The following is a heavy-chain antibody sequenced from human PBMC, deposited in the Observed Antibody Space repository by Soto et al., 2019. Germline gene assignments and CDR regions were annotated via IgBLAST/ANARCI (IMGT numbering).Heavy chain of an antibody. CDR3: ARSSISAGWLDP. D-gene: IGHD6-6*01. Sequence: PGGSLRLSCAASGFTFSDYYMTWIRQAPGKGLEWVSYISSSSSHTNYGDSVKGRFTISRDNAKKSLYLQMKSLRAEDTAVYYCARSSISAGWLDPWGQGTLVTVSS. CDR1: GFTFSDYY. V-gene: IGHV3-11*06. J-gene: IGHJ5*02. CDR2: ISSSSSHT.